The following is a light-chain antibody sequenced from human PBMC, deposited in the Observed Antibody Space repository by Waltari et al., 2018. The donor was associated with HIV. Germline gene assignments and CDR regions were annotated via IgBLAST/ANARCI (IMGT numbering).Light chain of an antibody. Sequence: NLVLTQPHSVSESPGETVTISCTGTSASIVTNYVQWYQQRPGSAPTTVIYGDDQRPSGVPGRFSGSIDTSSNSASLTSSGLRPEDEGDYYCQAFDSDSQWVFGGGTRLTVL. CDR2: GDD. CDR3: QAFDSDSQWV. J-gene: IGLJ3*02. V-gene: IGLV6-57*02. CDR1: SASIVTNY.